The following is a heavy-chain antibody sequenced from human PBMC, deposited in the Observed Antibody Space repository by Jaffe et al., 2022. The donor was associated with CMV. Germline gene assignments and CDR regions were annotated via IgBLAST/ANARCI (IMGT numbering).Heavy chain of an antibody. CDR1: GGSISSYY. J-gene: IGHJ6*02. CDR2: IYYSGST. V-gene: IGHV4-59*01. CDR3: ARGVLYEGGGGSVGNYGMDV. D-gene: IGHD2-15*01. Sequence: QVQLQESGPGLVKPSETLSLTCTVSGGSISSYYWSWIRQPPGKGLEWIGYIYYSGSTNYNPSLKSRVTISVDTSKNQFSLKLSSVTAADTAVYYCARGVLYEGGGGSVGNYGMDVWGQGTTVTVSS.